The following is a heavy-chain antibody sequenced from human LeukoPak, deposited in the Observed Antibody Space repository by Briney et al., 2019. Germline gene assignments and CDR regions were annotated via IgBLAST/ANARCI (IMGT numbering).Heavy chain of an antibody. D-gene: IGHD6-13*01. J-gene: IGHJ4*02. CDR1: GGSISSYY. CDR2: IYYSGST. Sequence: SETLSLTCTVSGGSISSYYWSWIRQPPGKGLEWIGYIYYSGSTNYNPSLKSRVTISVDTSKNQFSLKLSSVTAADTAVYYCARTVAAAGLGYFDYWGQGTRVTVSS. CDR3: ARTVAAAGLGYFDY. V-gene: IGHV4-59*01.